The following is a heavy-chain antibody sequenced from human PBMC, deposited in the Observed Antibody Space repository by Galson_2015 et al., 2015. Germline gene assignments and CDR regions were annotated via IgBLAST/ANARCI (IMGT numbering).Heavy chain of an antibody. V-gene: IGHV4-59*01. CDR1: GVSITNSY. Sequence: SETLSLTCSVSGVSITNSYWSWIRQPPGKGLEWIGYIYSSGTTNYNPSLKSRVTISVDTSKSQLSLNLRSVTAADTAMDYCARGAGFGPGSGDCGGHGPRVTVS. CDR2: IYSSGTT. J-gene: IGHJ5*01. D-gene: IGHD3-3*01. CDR3: ARGAGFGPGSGDC.